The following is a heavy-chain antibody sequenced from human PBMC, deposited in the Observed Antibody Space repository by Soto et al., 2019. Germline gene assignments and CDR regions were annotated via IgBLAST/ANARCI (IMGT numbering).Heavy chain of an antibody. CDR1: GGTFSNYG. CDR3: AREDYDSSGKSDSFDI. J-gene: IGHJ3*02. V-gene: IGHV1-69*06. CDR2: IIPIFGTA. D-gene: IGHD3-22*01. Sequence: QVQLVQSGAEVKKPGSSVRVCCKASGGTFSNYGISWVRQAPGQGLEWMGGIIPIFGTANYAQKFQGRVTITADKSTSTAYMELSSLRSDDTAVYYCAREDYDSSGKSDSFDIWGQGTMVTVSS.